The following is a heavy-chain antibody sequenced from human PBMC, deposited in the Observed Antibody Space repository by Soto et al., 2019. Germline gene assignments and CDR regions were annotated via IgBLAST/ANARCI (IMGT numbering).Heavy chain of an antibody. J-gene: IGHJ3*02. CDR3: ARVIGEAAGTASDAFDI. D-gene: IGHD6-13*01. V-gene: IGHV4-4*02. Sequence: QVQLQESGPGLVKPSGTLSLTCAVSGGSISSSNWWSWVRQPPGKGLEWIGEIYHSGSTNYNPSLKSRGTISVDKSKNQFSLKLSSVTAADTAVYYCARVIGEAAGTASDAFDIWGQGTMVTVSS. CDR1: GGSISSSNW. CDR2: IYHSGST.